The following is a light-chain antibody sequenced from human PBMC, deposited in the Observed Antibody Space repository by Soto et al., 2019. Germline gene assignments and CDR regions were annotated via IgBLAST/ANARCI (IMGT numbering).Light chain of an antibody. CDR2: GAS. J-gene: IGKJ3*01. V-gene: IGKV3-20*01. CDR1: QSVNLNY. Sequence: PGERATLSCRASQSVNLNYLAWYQQKPGLAPRLLIYGASSRATGIPDRFSGSGSGTEFTLTVSRLEPEDFAVYYCQQYGRSPSTFGPGTKVDIK. CDR3: QQYGRSPST.